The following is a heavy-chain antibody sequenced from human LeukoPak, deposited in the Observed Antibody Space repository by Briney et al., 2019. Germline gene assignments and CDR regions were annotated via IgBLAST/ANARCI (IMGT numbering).Heavy chain of an antibody. V-gene: IGHV1-2*02. CDR2: INPNSGGT. CDR3: ARTMVRGVIIALRWFDP. J-gene: IGHJ5*02. Sequence: ASVKVSCKASGYTFTGYYMHWVRQAPGQGLEWMGWINPNSGGTNYAQKFQGRVTMTRDTSISTAYMELSRLRSEDTAVYYCARTMVRGVIIALRWFDPWGQGTLVTVSS. CDR1: GYTFTGYY. D-gene: IGHD3-10*01.